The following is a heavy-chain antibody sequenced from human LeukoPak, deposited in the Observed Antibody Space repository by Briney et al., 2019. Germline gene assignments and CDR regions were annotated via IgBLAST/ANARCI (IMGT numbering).Heavy chain of an antibody. CDR3: ARDLKFGEEFGDI. Sequence: RQAXXKXXEWVAVIWYDGSNKYYADSVKGRFTISRDNSKNTLYLQMNSPRAEDTAVYYCARDLKFGEEFGDIWGQGTMVTVSS. V-gene: IGHV3-33*01. CDR2: IWYDGSNK. J-gene: IGHJ3*02. D-gene: IGHD3-16*01.